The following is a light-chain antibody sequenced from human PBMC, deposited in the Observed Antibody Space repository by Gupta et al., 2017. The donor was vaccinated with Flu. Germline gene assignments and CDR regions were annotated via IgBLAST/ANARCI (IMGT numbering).Light chain of an antibody. J-gene: IGLJ2*01. CDR1: SGSIATTY. CDR2: EDN. V-gene: IGLV6-57*01. CDR3: QSDDSSTRDVV. Sequence: FMLTQPHSVSESPGKTVTISCTRTSGSIATTYVQWYQPRPGSSPTTVIYEDNQRLSGVPDRASGSIDSSSTSASLTIPGLHTEDEADYYCQSDDSSTRDVVFGGGTRLTVL.